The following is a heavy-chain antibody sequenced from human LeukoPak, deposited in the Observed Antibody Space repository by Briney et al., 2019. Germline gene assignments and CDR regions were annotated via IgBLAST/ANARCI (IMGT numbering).Heavy chain of an antibody. CDR1: GYTFTSYD. V-gene: IGHV1-8*01. D-gene: IGHD4-17*01. J-gene: IGHJ4*02. CDR3: ARVYGDPDY. CDR2: MNPKSGNT. Sequence: ASVKVSCKASGYTFTSYDINWVRQATGQGREWMGWMNPKSGNTGSAQKFQGRVTMTRDSSISTAYMELTSLRSEDTAVYYCARVYGDPDYWGQGTLVTVSS.